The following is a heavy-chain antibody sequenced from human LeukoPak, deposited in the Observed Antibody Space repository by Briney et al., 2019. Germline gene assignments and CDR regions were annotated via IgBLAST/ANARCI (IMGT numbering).Heavy chain of an antibody. J-gene: IGHJ4*02. D-gene: IGHD2-21*01. CDR2: IKSETEGGTT. CDR1: GFTFSNAG. Sequence: PGGSLRLSCAGSGFTFSNAGLSWVRQAPGKGLEWVGRIKSETEGGTTDYAAPVKDRFSISRDDSKNTLFLQMNGLRTEDTGVYYCTTDVAFRTGGQGTLVSVSS. V-gene: IGHV3-15*01. CDR3: TTDVAFRT.